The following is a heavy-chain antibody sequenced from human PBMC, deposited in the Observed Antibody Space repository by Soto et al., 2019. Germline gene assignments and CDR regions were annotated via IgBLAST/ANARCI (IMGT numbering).Heavy chain of an antibody. D-gene: IGHD6-13*01. V-gene: IGHV4-30-4*01. CDR1: GGSISSDQYH. J-gene: IGHJ6*03. CDR2: INYSGSV. Sequence: SETLSLTCTVSGGSISSDQYHWTWIRQTPGKGLEWIGYINYSGSVYYSPSLKSRVTISVDTSKNLFSLKLSSVTAADTAVYYCARGSIAAAVPRWYYYYYMDVWGKGTTVTVSS. CDR3: ARGSIAAAVPRWYYYYYMDV.